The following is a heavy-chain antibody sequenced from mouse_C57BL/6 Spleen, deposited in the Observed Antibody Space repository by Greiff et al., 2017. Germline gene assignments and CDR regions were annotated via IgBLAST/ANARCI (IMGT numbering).Heavy chain of an antibody. V-gene: IGHV3-6*01. D-gene: IGHD2-4*01. CDR3: ASIYYDYEFAY. J-gene: IGHJ3*01. Sequence: EVKLMESGPGLVKPSQSLSLTCSVTGYSITSGYYWNWIRQLPGNKLEWMGYISYDGSNNYNPSLKNRISFTRDTSKNQVFLKLNSVTTEDTATYYCASIYYDYEFAYWGQGTLVTVSA. CDR2: ISYDGSN. CDR1: GYSITSGYY.